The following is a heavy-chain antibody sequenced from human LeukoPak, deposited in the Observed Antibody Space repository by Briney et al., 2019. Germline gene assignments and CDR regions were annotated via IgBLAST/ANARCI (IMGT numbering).Heavy chain of an antibody. D-gene: IGHD1-26*01. CDR3: ARARRGSYYGYFDY. CDR2: INHSGST. CDR1: GGSFSGYY. J-gene: IGHJ4*02. Sequence: PSETLSLTCGVSGGSFSGYYWNWIRQSPGKGLEWIGEINHSGSTNYNPSLKSRVTMSVDTSKNQFSLKLSSVTAADTAVYYCARARRGSYYGYFDYWGQGTLVTVSS. V-gene: IGHV4-34*01.